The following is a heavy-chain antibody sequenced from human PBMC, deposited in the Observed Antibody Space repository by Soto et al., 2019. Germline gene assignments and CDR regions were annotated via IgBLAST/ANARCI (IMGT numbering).Heavy chain of an antibody. Sequence: QVQLVESGGGLVKTSGSLRIACAASGFTFSDYYMSWVRQAPGKGLEWVSYISSSGNTIYYADSVKGRFTISRDNAKNSVYLQMNSLRAEDTAHYFCAKMSSENYYDPVFSWGQGTLVTVSS. D-gene: IGHD3-22*01. V-gene: IGHV3-11*01. CDR1: GFTFSDYY. CDR3: AKMSSENYYDPVFS. CDR2: ISSSGNTI. J-gene: IGHJ4*02.